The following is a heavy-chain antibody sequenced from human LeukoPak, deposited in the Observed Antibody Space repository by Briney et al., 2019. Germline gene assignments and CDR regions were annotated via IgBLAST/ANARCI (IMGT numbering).Heavy chain of an antibody. Sequence: ASVKVSCKASGYTFTGYFMHWVRQAPGQRLEWMGWINPNSGATNYAQKFQGWVTMTRDTSISTAYMELSRLKSDDTAVYYCARGPLQFDAFDIWGQGTMVTVSS. D-gene: IGHD5-24*01. CDR1: GYTFTGYF. CDR2: INPNSGAT. CDR3: ARGPLQFDAFDI. V-gene: IGHV1-2*04. J-gene: IGHJ3*02.